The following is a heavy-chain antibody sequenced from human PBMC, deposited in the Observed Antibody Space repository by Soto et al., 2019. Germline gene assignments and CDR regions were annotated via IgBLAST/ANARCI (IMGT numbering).Heavy chain of an antibody. CDR1: GFTFSSYG. CDR3: ANGIKPYIAVAGITLDY. Sequence: GGSLRLSCAASGFTFSSYGMHWVRQAPGKGLEWVAVISYDGSNKYYADSVKGRFTISRDNSKNTLYLQMNSLRAEDTAVYYCANGIKPYIAVAGITLDYWGQGTLVTVSS. CDR2: ISYDGSNK. J-gene: IGHJ4*02. D-gene: IGHD6-19*01. V-gene: IGHV3-30*18.